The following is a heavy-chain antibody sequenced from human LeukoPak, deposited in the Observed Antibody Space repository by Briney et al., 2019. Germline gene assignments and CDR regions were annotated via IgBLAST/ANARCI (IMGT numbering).Heavy chain of an antibody. V-gene: IGHV3-21*01. J-gene: IGHJ3*02. D-gene: IGHD3-10*01. CDR2: ISSSSSYI. CDR1: GFTFSSYS. Sequence: GGSLRLSCAASGFTFSSYSMNWVRRAPGKGLEWVSSISSSSSYIYYADSVKGRFTISGDNAKNSLYLQMNSLRAEDTAVYYCARESKWFGELCAFDIWGQGTMVTVSS. CDR3: ARESKWFGELCAFDI.